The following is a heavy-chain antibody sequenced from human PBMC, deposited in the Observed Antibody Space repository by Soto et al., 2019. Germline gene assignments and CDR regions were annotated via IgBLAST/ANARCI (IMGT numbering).Heavy chain of an antibody. CDR1: GGSISSSSYY. CDR2: IYYSGST. CDR3: ARLGPPRGSPGYYYYYGMDV. Sequence: QLQLQESGPGLVKPSETLSLTCTVSGGSISSSSYYWGWIRQPPGKGLEWIGSIYYSGSTYYNPSLKSRVTISVDTSKNQFSLKLSSVTAADTAVYYCARLGPPRGSPGYYYYYGMDVWGQGTTVTVSS. V-gene: IGHV4-39*01. J-gene: IGHJ6*02. D-gene: IGHD6-6*01.